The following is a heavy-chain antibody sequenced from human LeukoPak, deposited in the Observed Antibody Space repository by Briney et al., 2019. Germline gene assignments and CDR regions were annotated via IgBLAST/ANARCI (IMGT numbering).Heavy chain of an antibody. CDR3: ARVSPHSSRPPLYYFDY. Sequence: SETLSLTCTVSGGSISSYYWSWIRQPPGKGLEWIGYIYYSGSTNYNPSLKSRVAISVDTSKNQFSLKLSSVTAADTAVHYCARVSPHSSRPPLYYFDYWGQGTLVTVSS. V-gene: IGHV4-59*01. J-gene: IGHJ4*02. D-gene: IGHD6-6*01. CDR1: GGSISSYY. CDR2: IYYSGST.